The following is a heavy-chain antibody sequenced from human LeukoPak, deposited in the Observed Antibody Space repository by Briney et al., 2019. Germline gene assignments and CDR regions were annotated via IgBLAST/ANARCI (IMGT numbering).Heavy chain of an antibody. CDR2: INTYTGNP. CDR1: GYTFTSNA. D-gene: IGHD3-22*01. V-gene: IGHV7-4-1*02. J-gene: IGHJ4*02. CDR3: ARWDYDSSGYALYYFDY. Sequence: ASVKVSCKASGYTFTSNAMNWVRQAPGQGLEWMGWINTYTGNPTYAQGFTGRFVFSLDTSVSTAYLQISSLKAEDTAVYYCARWDYDSSGYALYYFDYWGQGTLVTVSS.